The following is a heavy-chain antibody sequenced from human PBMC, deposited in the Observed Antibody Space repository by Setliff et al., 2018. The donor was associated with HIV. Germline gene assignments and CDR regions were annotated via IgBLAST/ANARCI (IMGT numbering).Heavy chain of an antibody. Sequence: GGSLRLSCAASGFPFSTYGMHWVRQAPGKGLESVALIWYDGTNKQYADSMKGRFTISRDNSNNMLYLQMNSLRAEDTAVYYCAREESASSWGYYHYYMDVWGKGTTVTVSS. V-gene: IGHV3-33*01. CDR1: GFPFSTYG. D-gene: IGHD3-16*01. CDR2: IWYDGTNK. J-gene: IGHJ6*03. CDR3: AREESASSWGYYHYYMDV.